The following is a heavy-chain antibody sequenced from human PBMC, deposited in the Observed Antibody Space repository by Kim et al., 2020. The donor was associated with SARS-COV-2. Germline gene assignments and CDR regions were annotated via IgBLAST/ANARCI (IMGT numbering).Heavy chain of an antibody. CDR2: IYHSGST. V-gene: IGHV4-59*08. D-gene: IGHD2-15*01. Sequence: SETLSLTCTVSGVSISSYYWSWIRQPPGKGLEWIGYIYHSGSTNYNPSLKSRVTISVDTSKNQFSLKLSSVTAADTAVYYCARQGYCSGGSCYGDWFDPWGQGTLVTVSS. CDR3: ARQGYCSGGSCYGDWFDP. CDR1: GVSISSYY. J-gene: IGHJ5*02.